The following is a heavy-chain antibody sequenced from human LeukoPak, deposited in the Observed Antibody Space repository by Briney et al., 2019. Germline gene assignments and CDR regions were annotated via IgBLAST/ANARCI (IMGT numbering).Heavy chain of an antibody. V-gene: IGHV3-30*04. J-gene: IGHJ4*02. CDR2: ISYDGSNK. Sequence: GGSLRLSCAASGFTFSSYAMHWVRQAPGKGLEWVAVISYDGSNKYYADSVKGRFTISRDNSKNTLYLQMNSLRAEDTAVYYCARGSPSSGTPGFDYWGQGTLVTVSS. CDR1: GFTFSSYA. D-gene: IGHD3-10*01. CDR3: ARGSPSSGTPGFDY.